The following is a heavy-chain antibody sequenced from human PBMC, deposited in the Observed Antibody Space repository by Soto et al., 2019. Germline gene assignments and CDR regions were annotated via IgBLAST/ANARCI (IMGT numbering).Heavy chain of an antibody. J-gene: IGHJ5*02. CDR1: GGSFSGYY. CDR2: INHSGST. D-gene: IGHD3-3*01. V-gene: IGHV4-34*01. Sequence: QVQLQQWGAGLLKPSETLSLTCAVYGGSFSGYYWSWIRQPPGKGLEWTGEINHSGSTNYNPSLKSRVTISLDTSKNQFSLKLSSVTAADTAVYYCARGVVYTIFGVVTYNWFDPWCQVTLVTVSS. CDR3: ARGVVYTIFGVVTYNWFDP.